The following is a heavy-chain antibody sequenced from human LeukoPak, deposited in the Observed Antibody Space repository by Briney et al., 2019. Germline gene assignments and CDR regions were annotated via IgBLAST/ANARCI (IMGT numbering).Heavy chain of an antibody. Sequence: GGSLRLSCAASGFTFSSYSLNWIRQAPGKGLEWVSYISSGSGTIYYAYSVKGRFTIIRDSAKDSLFLQMNSLRAEDMAVYYCAKETVRGVNYDYWGEGTLVTVSS. CDR1: GFTFSSYS. V-gene: IGHV3-48*01. CDR3: AKETVRGVNYDY. CDR2: ISSGSGTI. D-gene: IGHD3-10*01. J-gene: IGHJ4*02.